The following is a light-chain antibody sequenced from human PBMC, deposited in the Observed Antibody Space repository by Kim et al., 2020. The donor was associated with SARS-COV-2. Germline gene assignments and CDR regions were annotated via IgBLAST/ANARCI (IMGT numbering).Light chain of an antibody. CDR2: GAS. CDR1: QSVNSNY. V-gene: IGKV3-20*01. Sequence: PGESATLYCRPSQSVNSNYVAWYQQRYGQAPRLLIYGASSRASGIPDRFSGSGSGAVFTLTISGLEPEDFAVYYCLQYASSPTWTFGPGTKVEIK. J-gene: IGKJ1*01. CDR3: LQYASSPTWT.